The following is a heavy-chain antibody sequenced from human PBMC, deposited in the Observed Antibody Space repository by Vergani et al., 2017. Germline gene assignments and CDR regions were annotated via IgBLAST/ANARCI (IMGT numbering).Heavy chain of an antibody. CDR2: IIPIFGTA. J-gene: IGHJ2*01. Sequence: QVQLVQSGAEVKKPGSSVKVSCKASGGTFSSYAISWVRQAPGQGLEWMGRIIPIFGTANYAQKFQGRVTITADKSTSPAYMGRSSLRAEDTAVYYCASGGYSYGPRWYFDLWGRGTLVTVSS. CDR1: GGTFSSYA. D-gene: IGHD5-18*01. CDR3: ASGGYSYGPRWYFDL. V-gene: IGHV1-69*14.